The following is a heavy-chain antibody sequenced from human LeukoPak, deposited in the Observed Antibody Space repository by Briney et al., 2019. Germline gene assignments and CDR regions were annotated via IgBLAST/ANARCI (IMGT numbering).Heavy chain of an antibody. J-gene: IGHJ6*02. D-gene: IGHD6-19*01. Sequence: PGGSLRLSCAASGFTFSSYWMSWVRQAPGKGLEWVANIKQDGSEKYYVDSVKGRFTISRDNAKNSLYLQMSSLRAEDTAVYYCARDSSGARKWGMDVWGQGTPVTVSS. CDR3: ARDSSGARKWGMDV. CDR1: GFTFSSYW. V-gene: IGHV3-7*05. CDR2: IKQDGSEK.